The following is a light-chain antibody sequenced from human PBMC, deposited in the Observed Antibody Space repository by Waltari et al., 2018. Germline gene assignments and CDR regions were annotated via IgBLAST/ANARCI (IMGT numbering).Light chain of an antibody. CDR3: SSYTSSSPWV. J-gene: IGLJ3*02. CDR2: DVS. CDR1: SSDVGGYNY. V-gene: IGLV2-14*03. Sequence: QSALSQPASVSGSPGQSFPISCTGTSSDVGGYNYVPWYQQHPGKAPKLMIYDVSNRPSGVSNRFSGSKSGNTASLTISGLQAEDEADYYCSSYTSSSPWVFGGGTKLTVL.